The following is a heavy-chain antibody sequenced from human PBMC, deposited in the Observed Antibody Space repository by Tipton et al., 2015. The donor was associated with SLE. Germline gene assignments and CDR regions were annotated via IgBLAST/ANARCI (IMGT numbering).Heavy chain of an antibody. CDR3: ARGGRGYGDYEVY. CDR1: GGSISSHY. J-gene: IGHJ4*02. D-gene: IGHD4-17*01. V-gene: IGHV4-59*11. CDR2: IYYSGST. Sequence: LSCTVSGGSISSHYWSWIRQPPGKGLEWIGYIYYSGSTNYNPSLKSRVTISVDTSKNQFSLKLSSVTAADTAVYYCARGGRGYGDYEVYWGQGTLVTVSS.